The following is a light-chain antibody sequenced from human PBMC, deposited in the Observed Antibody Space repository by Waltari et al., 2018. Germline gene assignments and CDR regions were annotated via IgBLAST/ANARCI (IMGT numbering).Light chain of an antibody. Sequence: DIQMTQSPSTMSASVGDRLTITCRASQSLNNWLAWYQQKPGKVPKVLIYDASSLQSGVPSRFSGSGSGTGFTLTISSLQPDDFGTYFCQQYHTYPLTFGGGTKVEIK. CDR1: QSLNNW. CDR2: DAS. CDR3: QQYHTYPLT. J-gene: IGKJ4*01. V-gene: IGKV1-5*01.